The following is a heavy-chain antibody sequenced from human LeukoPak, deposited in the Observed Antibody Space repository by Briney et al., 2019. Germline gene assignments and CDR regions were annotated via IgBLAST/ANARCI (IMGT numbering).Heavy chain of an antibody. J-gene: IGHJ4*02. V-gene: IGHV3-49*03. D-gene: IGHD2-21*02. Sequence: PGGSLRLSCTASGFTFGDYAMSWFRQAPGKGLEWVGFIRSKAYGGTTEYAASVKGRFTISRDDSKSIAYLQMNSLKTEDTDVYYCARAVNVIVVVTGVDYWGQGTLVTVSS. CDR1: GFTFGDYA. CDR3: ARAVNVIVVVTGVDY. CDR2: IRSKAYGGTT.